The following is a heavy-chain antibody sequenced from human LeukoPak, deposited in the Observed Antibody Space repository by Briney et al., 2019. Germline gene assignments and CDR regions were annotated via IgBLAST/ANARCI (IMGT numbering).Heavy chain of an antibody. CDR2: INQDGTEK. J-gene: IGHJ4*02. CDR1: QFTFTTYW. D-gene: IGHD3-10*01. CDR3: AKVAKYYYGSETYYFFEH. Sequence: GGSLRLSCAASQFTFTTYWMSWVRQAPGKGLEWVANINQDGTEKYYVDSVKGRFTISRDNAQNSLYLQMNSLRAEDTAVYYCAKVAKYYYGSETYYFFEHWGQGTPVTASS. V-gene: IGHV3-7*01.